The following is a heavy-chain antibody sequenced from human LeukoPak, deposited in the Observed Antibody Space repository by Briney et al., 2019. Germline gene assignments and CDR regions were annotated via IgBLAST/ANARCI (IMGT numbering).Heavy chain of an antibody. Sequence: GGSLRLSCAASGFTVFNYWMSWVRQAPGKGLEWVANINLDGSQKYYVDSLKGRFTISRDNAKNSLYLQMNSLRAEDTAVYYCATDRRGSNDYWGQGTLVTVSS. V-gene: IGHV3-7*01. J-gene: IGHJ4*02. CDR3: ATDRRGSNDY. CDR2: INLDGSQK. CDR1: GFTVFNYW. D-gene: IGHD3-10*01.